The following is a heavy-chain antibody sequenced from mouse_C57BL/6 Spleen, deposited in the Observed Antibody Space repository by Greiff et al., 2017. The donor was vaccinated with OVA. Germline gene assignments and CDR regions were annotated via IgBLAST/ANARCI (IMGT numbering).Heavy chain of an antibody. V-gene: IGHV1-20*01. CDR2: INPYNGDT. Sequence: EVQLQQSGPELVKPGDSVKISCKASGYSFTGYFMNWVMQSHGKSLEWIGRINPYNGDTFYNQKFKGKATLTVDKSSSTVHMELRSLTSEDSAVYYCAREEAIYYDYDEYYFDYWGQGTTLTVSS. CDR1: GYSFTGYF. CDR3: AREEAIYYDYDEYYFDY. D-gene: IGHD2-4*01. J-gene: IGHJ2*01.